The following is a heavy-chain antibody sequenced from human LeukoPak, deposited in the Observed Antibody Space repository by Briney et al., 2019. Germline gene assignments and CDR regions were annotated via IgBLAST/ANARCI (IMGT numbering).Heavy chain of an antibody. J-gene: IGHJ4*02. CDR2: ISSSGGST. CDR3: AKDKRGYSGYPFDY. D-gene: IGHD5-12*01. V-gene: IGHV3-23*01. Sequence: GCPRLSCAVSGFTFSSYAMSWVGQAPGKGLEWVSAISSSGGSTYYADSVTRSRVISRDNSKNTLSLKMNSLRTEDTSVYYCAKDKRGYSGYPFDYCGQGALFSASS. CDR1: GFTFSSYA.